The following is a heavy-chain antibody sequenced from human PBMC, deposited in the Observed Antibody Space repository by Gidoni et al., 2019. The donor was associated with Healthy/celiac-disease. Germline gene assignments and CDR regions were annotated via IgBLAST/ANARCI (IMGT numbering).Heavy chain of an antibody. CDR1: GFTFSVYS. CDR2: ISSSSSTI. V-gene: IGHV3-48*02. J-gene: IGHJ6*02. CDR3: ARDSSTSFFWYYGMDV. D-gene: IGHD2-2*01. Sequence: EVQLVESGGGLVQPGGSLRLSCASSGFTFSVYSMNWVRQAPGKGLECVSYISSSSSTIYYADSVKGRFTISRDNAKNSLYLQMNSLRDEDTAVYYCARDSSTSFFWYYGMDVWGQGTTVTVSS.